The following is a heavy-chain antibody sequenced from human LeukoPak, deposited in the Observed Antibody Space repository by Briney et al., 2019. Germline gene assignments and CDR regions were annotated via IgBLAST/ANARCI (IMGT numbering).Heavy chain of an antibody. Sequence: PSQTLSLTCTVSGGSISSGSYYWSWIRQPAGKGLEWIGRIYTSGSTNYNPSLKSRVTISVDTSKNQFSLKLSSVTAADTAVYYCAKGEKYSGRVFDCWGQGTLVTVSS. D-gene: IGHD1-26*01. CDR1: GGSISSGSYY. J-gene: IGHJ4*02. CDR2: IYTSGST. CDR3: AKGEKYSGRVFDC. V-gene: IGHV4-61*02.